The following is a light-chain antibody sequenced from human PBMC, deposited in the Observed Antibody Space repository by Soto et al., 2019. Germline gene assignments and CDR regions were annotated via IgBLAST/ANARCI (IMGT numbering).Light chain of an antibody. J-gene: IGKJ2*01. CDR1: RSVSGNF. Sequence: ENALTQSPGTLSLSPGARATLSCRASRSVSGNFFAWYQQRPGQAPRLLLYGASSRAADIPDRFSGSGSGTDFTLTISRLEPEDFAVYFCQQYGNAPGTFGQGTKLEIK. CDR3: QQYGNAPGT. V-gene: IGKV3-20*01. CDR2: GAS.